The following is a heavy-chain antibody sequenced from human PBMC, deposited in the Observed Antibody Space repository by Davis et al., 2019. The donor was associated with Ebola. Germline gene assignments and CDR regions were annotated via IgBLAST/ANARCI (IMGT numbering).Heavy chain of an antibody. CDR2: TYYTSKWHN. CDR1: GDSVFGKNGA. V-gene: IGHV6-1*01. Sequence: HSLTLSLTCAISGDSVFGKNGAWNWIRQSPSRGLEWLGRTYYTSKWHNDYGESVKSRITINPDTSTNQLSLQLNSVTPEDTAVYYCVRGWGRSGLDVWGQGTTVTVSS. J-gene: IGHJ6*02. CDR3: VRGWGRSGLDV. D-gene: IGHD3-16*01.